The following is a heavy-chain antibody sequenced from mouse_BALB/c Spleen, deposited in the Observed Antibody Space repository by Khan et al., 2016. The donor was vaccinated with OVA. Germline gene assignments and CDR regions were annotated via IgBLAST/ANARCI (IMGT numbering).Heavy chain of an antibody. J-gene: IGHJ3*01. Sequence: QVQLQQSGPELVKPGASLKVSCKASGYTFTDYIIGWVKQSTRQGLEWIGDIFPGSDTPYYNEKFKDKATLTVDNSDNTAYMQLSSLTSEDSAVYFCARGGYSAFAYWGLGTLVTVSA. CDR3: ARGGYSAFAY. CDR1: GYTFTDYI. V-gene: IGHV1-77*01. CDR2: IFPGSDTP. D-gene: IGHD2-14*01.